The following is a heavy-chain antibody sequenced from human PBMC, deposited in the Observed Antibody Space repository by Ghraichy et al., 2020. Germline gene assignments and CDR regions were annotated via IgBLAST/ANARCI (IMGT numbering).Heavy chain of an antibody. CDR2: ISDSGVST. CDR1: GFTFSSYA. CDR3: AKGWGYCGGDCYSYYFQH. Sequence: LSLTCAASGFTFSSYAMSWVRQAPGKGLEWVSGISDSGVSTYYADSVKGRFTIARDDSKNTLYLQMNSLRAEDTAVYYCAKGWGYCGGDCYSYYFQHWGQGTLVTVSS. V-gene: IGHV3-23*01. D-gene: IGHD2-21*02. J-gene: IGHJ1*01.